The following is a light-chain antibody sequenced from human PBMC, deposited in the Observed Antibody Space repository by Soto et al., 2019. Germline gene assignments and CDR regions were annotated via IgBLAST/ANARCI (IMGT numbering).Light chain of an antibody. CDR2: EAS. Sequence: IQMTQSPSTLSASVGDRVTLTCRASQSVTTWLAWYQQKPGKVPKLLIYEASNLQSGVPSRFRGGGSGTEFTLTISSLQPEDVATYYCQQLNSYLSITFGQGTRLEIK. J-gene: IGKJ5*01. CDR3: QQLNSYLSIT. CDR1: QSVTTW. V-gene: IGKV1-5*01.